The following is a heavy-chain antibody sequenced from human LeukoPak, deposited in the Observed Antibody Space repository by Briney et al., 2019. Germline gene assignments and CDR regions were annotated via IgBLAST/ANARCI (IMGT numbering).Heavy chain of an antibody. CDR3: AREGYDSSGYYYVGGYFDY. J-gene: IGHJ4*02. Sequence: PSETLSLTCTVSGGSISSYYWSWIRQPPGQGLEWIGYIYYSGSANYNPSLKSRVTISVDTSKNQFSLTLSSVTAAVTAVYYCAREGYDSSGYYYVGGYFDYWGQGTLVTVSS. V-gene: IGHV4-59*01. CDR1: GGSISSYY. D-gene: IGHD3-22*01. CDR2: IYYSGSA.